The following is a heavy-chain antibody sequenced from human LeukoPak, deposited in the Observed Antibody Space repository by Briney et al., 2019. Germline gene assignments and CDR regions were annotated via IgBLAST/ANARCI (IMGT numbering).Heavy chain of an antibody. D-gene: IGHD3-16*02. CDR2: ISNSGSTI. CDR1: GFAFRTYE. Sequence: GGSLRLSCAASGFAFRTYEMNWVRQAPGKGLEWVSYISNSGSTIYYADSVKGRFTISRDNAKSSLYLQMNSLRVGDTAVYYCARESRAGYDDVWESYRYTGLERWGQGTRVTVSS. V-gene: IGHV3-48*03. CDR3: ARESRAGYDDVWESYRYTGLER. J-gene: IGHJ1*01.